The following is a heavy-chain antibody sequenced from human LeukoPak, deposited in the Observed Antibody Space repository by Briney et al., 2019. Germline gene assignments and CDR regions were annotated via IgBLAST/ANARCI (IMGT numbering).Heavy chain of an antibody. CDR3: AKGPQLGSGYHPDY. CDR1: GFTFSSYW. CDR2: INSDGSST. Sequence: GGSLRLSCAASGFTFSSYWMHWVRQAPGKRLVWVSRINSDGSSTSYADSVKGRFTISRDYSKNTLHLQMNSLRVEDTAIYYCAKGPQLGSGYHPDYWGQGTLVTVSS. D-gene: IGHD3-22*01. V-gene: IGHV3-74*01. J-gene: IGHJ4*02.